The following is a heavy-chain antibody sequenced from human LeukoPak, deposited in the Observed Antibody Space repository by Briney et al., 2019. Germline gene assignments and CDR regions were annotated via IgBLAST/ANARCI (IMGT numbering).Heavy chain of an antibody. CDR1: GGSFSGYY. CDR3: ARLSSGWIPVY. D-gene: IGHD6-19*01. V-gene: IGHV4-34*01. CDR2: INHSGST. Sequence: SETLSLTCAVYGGSFSGYYWSWIRQPPGKGLEWIGEINHSGSTNYNPSLKSRVTISVDTSKNQFSLKLSSVTAADTAVYYCARLSSGWIPVYWGQGTLVTVSS. J-gene: IGHJ4*02.